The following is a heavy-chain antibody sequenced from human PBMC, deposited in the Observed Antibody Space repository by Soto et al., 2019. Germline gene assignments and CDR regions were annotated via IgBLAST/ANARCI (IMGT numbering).Heavy chain of an antibody. D-gene: IGHD1-26*01. CDR3: VRDRSGSYLEGFDY. CDR2: IKNDGSEK. Sequence: EVQLVESGGGLVHLGGSRRLSCAASGFTFISYWMTWVRQAPGKGLEWVANIKNDGSEKYYVDSVKGRFTISRDNARNSVFLEMKSLRAEDTAVYSCVRDRSGSYLEGFDYWGQGTLVTVSS. CDR1: GFTFISYW. J-gene: IGHJ4*02. V-gene: IGHV3-7*01.